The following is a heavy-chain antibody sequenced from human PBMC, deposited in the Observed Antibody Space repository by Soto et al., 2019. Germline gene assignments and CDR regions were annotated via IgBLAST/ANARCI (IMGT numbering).Heavy chain of an antibody. V-gene: IGHV3-53*01. CDR3: LRGYDF. Sequence: EVQLVESGGKLLQPGASLRLSCAASGFAVNNYYMSWVRQAPGKGLEWVSLIYTGGSTQYADSVKGRFTISRDNSKNTLYLQMNSLRAEDTAVYYCLRGYDFWGQGTLVTVSS. CDR2: IYTGGST. J-gene: IGHJ4*02. D-gene: IGHD3-10*01. CDR1: GFAVNNYY.